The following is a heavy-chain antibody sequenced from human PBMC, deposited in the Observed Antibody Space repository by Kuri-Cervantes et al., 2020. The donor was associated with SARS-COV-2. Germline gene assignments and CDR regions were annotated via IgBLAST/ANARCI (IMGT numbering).Heavy chain of an antibody. CDR3: ARAKSGGVPYYFDY. CDR1: GGSLSSGDYY. J-gene: IGHJ4*02. V-gene: IGHV4-30-4*08. CDR2: IFYSGSA. D-gene: IGHD3-3*01. Sequence: SETLSLTCTVSGGSLSSGDYYWTWVRQPPGKGLEWIGNIFYSGSASYNPSLKSRLTMSLDMSKSQFSLKLNSVTAADTAVYYCARAKSGGVPYYFDYWGQGTLVTVSS.